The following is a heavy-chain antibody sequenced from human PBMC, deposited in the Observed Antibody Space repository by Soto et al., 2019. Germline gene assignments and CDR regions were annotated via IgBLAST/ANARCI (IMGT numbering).Heavy chain of an antibody. CDR3: ARADYYSSPSGWFDP. CDR1: GGSISSSSYY. CDR2: IYYSGST. Sequence: SETLSLTCTVSGGSISSSSYYWGWIRQPPGKGLEWIGSIYYSGSTYYNPSLKSRVTISVDTSKNQFSLKLSPVTAADTAVYYCARADYYSSPSGWFDPWGQGTLVTVSS. V-gene: IGHV4-39*01. D-gene: IGHD6-13*01. J-gene: IGHJ5*02.